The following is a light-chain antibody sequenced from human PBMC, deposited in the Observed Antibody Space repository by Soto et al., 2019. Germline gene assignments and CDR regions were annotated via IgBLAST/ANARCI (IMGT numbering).Light chain of an antibody. CDR2: EVS. J-gene: IGLJ1*01. CDR3: SSYAGNLYV. V-gene: IGLV2-8*01. CDR1: SSDVGDYNY. Sequence: QSALTQPPSASGSPGQSVTISCTGTSSDVGDYNYVSWYQQHPGKAPKLMIYEVSKRPSGVPDRFSGSKSGNTAFLTVSGLQAEDEADYYCSSYAGNLYVFGTGTKLTVL.